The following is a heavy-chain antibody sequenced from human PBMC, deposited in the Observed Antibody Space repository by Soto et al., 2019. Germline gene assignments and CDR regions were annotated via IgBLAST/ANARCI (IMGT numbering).Heavy chain of an antibody. Sequence: QXLSLTCANSWGXVSSNTATWNWVRQSPSRGLEWLGRTYYRSNWNFDYALSVKSRITINPDTSKNQFSLQMNSMTPEDKAVYYCAGELDIQHGLGYWGPGTSVTVS. CDR2: TYYRSNWNF. CDR3: AGELDIQHGLGY. J-gene: IGHJ4*02. V-gene: IGHV6-1*01. CDR1: WGXVSSNTAT. D-gene: IGHD6-19*01.